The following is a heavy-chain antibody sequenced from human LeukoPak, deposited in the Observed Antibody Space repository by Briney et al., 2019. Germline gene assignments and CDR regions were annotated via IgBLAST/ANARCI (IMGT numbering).Heavy chain of an antibody. CDR3: ARSDYWDSLDY. Sequence: ASVKVCCKASGYTFTKYAINWARQAPGQRLQWRGWSNAGNGHTKYSQEFQDRVTITSDTSASTGYMDLSSLRSEDMTVYYCARSDYWDSLDYWGQGTLVTVSS. CDR1: GYTFTKYA. V-gene: IGHV1-3*02. D-gene: IGHD1-7*01. J-gene: IGHJ4*02. CDR2: SNAGNGHT.